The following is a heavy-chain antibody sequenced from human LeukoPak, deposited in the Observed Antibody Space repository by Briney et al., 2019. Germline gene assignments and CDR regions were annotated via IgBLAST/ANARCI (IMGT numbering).Heavy chain of an antibody. Sequence: GGSLRLSCAASGFTVSSNYMSWVRQAPGKGLEWVSVIYSGGSTYYADSVKGRLTISRDNSKNTLYLQMNSLRAEDTAVYYCAREGIGSYYFDYWGQGTLVTVSS. CDR3: AREGIGSYYFDY. J-gene: IGHJ4*02. CDR1: GFTVSSNY. D-gene: IGHD2-15*01. V-gene: IGHV3-66*01. CDR2: IYSGGST.